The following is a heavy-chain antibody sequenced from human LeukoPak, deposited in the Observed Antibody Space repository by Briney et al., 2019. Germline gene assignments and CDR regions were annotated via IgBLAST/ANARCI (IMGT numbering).Heavy chain of an antibody. V-gene: IGHV4-38-2*01. CDR2: IYHSGST. J-gene: IGHJ4*02. D-gene: IGHD3-10*01. CDR1: GYSISSGYY. Sequence: SETLSLTCAVSGYSISSGYYWGWIRQPPGKGLEWIGSIYHSGSTYYNPSLESRVTISVDTSKNQFSLKLSSVTAADTAVYYCARGVTMVRGAAYFDYWGQGTLVTVSS. CDR3: ARGVTMVRGAAYFDY.